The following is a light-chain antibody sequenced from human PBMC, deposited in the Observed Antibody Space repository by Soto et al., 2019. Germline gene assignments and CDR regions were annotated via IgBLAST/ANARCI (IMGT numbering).Light chain of an antibody. CDR3: TSYAGSSVV. CDR1: TSDVGRYNY. CDR2: EVT. J-gene: IGLJ2*01. Sequence: QSALTQPPSASGSPGQSVTISCTGTTSDVGRYNYVSWYQQHPGKAPKLVMYEVTKRPSGVPDRFSGSKSGNTASLTVSGRQAADEADYYCTSYAGSSVVFGGGTKLTVL. V-gene: IGLV2-8*01.